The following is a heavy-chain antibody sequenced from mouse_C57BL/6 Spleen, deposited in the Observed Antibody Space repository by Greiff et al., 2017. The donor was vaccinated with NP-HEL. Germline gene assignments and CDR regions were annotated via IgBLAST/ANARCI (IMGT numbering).Heavy chain of an antibody. V-gene: IGHV1-61*01. D-gene: IGHD1-1*01. J-gene: IGHJ1*03. CDR1: GYTFTSYW. CDR2: IYPSDSET. CDR3: ARRYYYGSYWYCDV. Sequence: QVQLQQPGAELVRPGSSVKLSCKASGYTFTSYWMDWVKQRPGQGLEWIGNIYPSDSETHYNQKFKDKDTLTVDKSSSTAYMQLSSLTSEDSAVYYCARRYYYGSYWYCDVWGTGTTVTVSS.